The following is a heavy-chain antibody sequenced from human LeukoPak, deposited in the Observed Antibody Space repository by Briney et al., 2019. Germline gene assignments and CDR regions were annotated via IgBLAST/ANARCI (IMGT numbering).Heavy chain of an antibody. CDR1: GFTFNKCA. CDR3: AKDPTYYYYYMDV. J-gene: IGHJ6*03. CDR2: ISGSGDST. Sequence: PGGSLRLSCAASGFTFNKCAMSWVRRAPGKGLEWVSAISGSGDSTHYADSVKGRFTISRDQSKNTLYLQMNSLRAEDTAVYYCAKDPTYYYYYMDVWGKGTTVTVSS. V-gene: IGHV3-23*01.